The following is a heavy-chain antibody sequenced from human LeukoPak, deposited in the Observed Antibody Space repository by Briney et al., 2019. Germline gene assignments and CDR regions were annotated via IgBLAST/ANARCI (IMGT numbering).Heavy chain of an antibody. D-gene: IGHD3-22*01. Sequence: PSETLSLTCTVSGGSISSGDYYWSWIRQPPGKGLEWIAYIYYSGSTYYNPSLKSRVTISVDTSKNQFSLKLSSVTAADTAVYYCAVRHYYDSSGPPDYWGQGTLVTVSS. CDR1: GGSISSGDYY. J-gene: IGHJ4*02. CDR2: IYYSGST. V-gene: IGHV4-30-4*08. CDR3: AVRHYYDSSGPPDY.